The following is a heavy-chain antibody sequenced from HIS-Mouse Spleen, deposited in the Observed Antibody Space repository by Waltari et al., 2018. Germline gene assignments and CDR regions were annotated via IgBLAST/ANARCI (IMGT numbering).Heavy chain of an antibody. J-gene: IGHJ2*01. V-gene: IGHV4-34*01. CDR1: GGSFSGYY. Sequence: QVQLQQWGAGLLKPSETLSLTCAVYGGSFSGYYGSWIRQPPGKGLEWIGEINHSGSTNYNPSLKSRVTISVDTSKNQFSLKLSSVTAADTAVYYCARVRTGDPSYWYFDLWGRGTLVTVSS. CDR2: INHSGST. D-gene: IGHD7-27*01. CDR3: ARVRTGDPSYWYFDL.